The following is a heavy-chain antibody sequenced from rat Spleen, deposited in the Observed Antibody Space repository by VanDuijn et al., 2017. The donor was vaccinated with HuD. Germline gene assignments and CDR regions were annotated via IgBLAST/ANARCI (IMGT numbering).Heavy chain of an antibody. V-gene: IGHV5S13*01. CDR2: ISTGGGNT. D-gene: IGHD4-3*01. CDR3: ARLGGLRNWFAY. Sequence: EVQLVESGGGLVQPGRSLKLSCAASGLSFSNYDMAWVRQAPTKGLEWVASISTGGGNTYYRDSVKGRFTISRDNAKNTLYLQMDSLRSEDTATYFCARLGGLRNWFAYWGQGTLVTVSS. J-gene: IGHJ3*01. CDR1: GLSFSNYD.